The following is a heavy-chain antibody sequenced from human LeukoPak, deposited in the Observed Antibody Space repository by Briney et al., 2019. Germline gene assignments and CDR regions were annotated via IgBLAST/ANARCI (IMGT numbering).Heavy chain of an antibody. D-gene: IGHD3-22*01. V-gene: IGHV1-18*01. CDR2: ISAYNGKT. J-gene: IGHJ4*02. CDR3: ARIQGPYYYDSSGYYFGDY. CDR1: GYTFTNYG. Sequence: ASVTVSFKASGYTFTNYGISWVGQAPGQGLEGMGWISAYNGKTNYAQKLQGRVTMTTDTSTSTAYMELRSLRSDDTAVYYCARIQGPYYYDSSGYYFGDYWGQGTLVTVSS.